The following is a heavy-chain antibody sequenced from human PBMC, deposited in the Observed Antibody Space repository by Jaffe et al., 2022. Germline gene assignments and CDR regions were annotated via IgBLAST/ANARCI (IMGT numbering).Heavy chain of an antibody. Sequence: QVQLQESGPGLVKPSETLSLTCAVSGYSISSGYYWGWIRQPPGKGLEWIGSIYHSGSTYYNPSLKSRVTISVDTSKNQFSLKLSSVTAADTAVYYCARAGSYYDILTGYYNWFDPWGQGTLVTVSS. J-gene: IGHJ5*02. CDR3: ARAGSYYDILTGYYNWFDP. CDR1: GYSISSGYY. CDR2: IYHSGST. V-gene: IGHV4-38-2*01. D-gene: IGHD3-9*01.